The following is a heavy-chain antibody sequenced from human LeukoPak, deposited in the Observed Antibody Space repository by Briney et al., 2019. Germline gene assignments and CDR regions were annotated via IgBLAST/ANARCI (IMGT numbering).Heavy chain of an antibody. CDR3: ARGQYFSTTYYFDY. CDR2: IKQAGTEK. D-gene: IGHD2/OR15-2a*01. J-gene: IGHJ4*02. Sequence: ETLSLTCTVSGGSISSSSYYWGWIRQAPGKGLEWVANIKQAGTEKYYVDSVKGRFTISRDNAKNSLFLQMNSLRAEDTAVYFCARGQYFSTTYYFDYWGQGTLVTVSS. CDR1: GGSISSSSYY. V-gene: IGHV3-7*03.